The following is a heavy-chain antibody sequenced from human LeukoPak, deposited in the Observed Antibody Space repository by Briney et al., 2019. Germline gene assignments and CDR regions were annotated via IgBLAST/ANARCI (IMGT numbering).Heavy chain of an antibody. J-gene: IGHJ4*02. D-gene: IGHD4-17*01. CDR2: ISGSGYST. V-gene: IGHV3-23*01. CDR1: GFTFSSYA. CDR3: AKDLHDYGDSRSDY. Sequence: GGPLRLSCAASGFTFSSYAMSWVRQAPGKGLEWVSGISGSGYSTYFADSVKGRFTISRDNSKNTLYLQMNSLRAEDTAVYYCAKDLHDYGDSRSDYWGQGTLVTVSS.